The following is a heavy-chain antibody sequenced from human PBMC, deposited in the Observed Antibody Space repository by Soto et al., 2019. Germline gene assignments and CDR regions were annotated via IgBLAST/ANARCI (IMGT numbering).Heavy chain of an antibody. V-gene: IGHV3-11*01. Sequence: RRLSCAASGFFFSAYYLSWIRQAPGKGLECVAYISGTGDTKYIADSVMGRFSVSRDNPKNSLFLQMTSLRADDAAVYYGAIGGGEIYYQGMDVRGQGTTVTVSS. CDR1: GFFFSAYY. D-gene: IGHD3-10*01. J-gene: IGHJ6*02. CDR2: ISGTGDTK. CDR3: AIGGGEIYYQGMDV.